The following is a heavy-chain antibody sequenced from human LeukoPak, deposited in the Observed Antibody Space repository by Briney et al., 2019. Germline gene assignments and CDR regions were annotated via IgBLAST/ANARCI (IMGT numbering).Heavy chain of an antibody. CDR1: AGSIRSYY. Sequence: SETLSLTCTVSAGSIRSYYWSWIRQPPGKGLEWIGYIYYSGSTNYHPSLKSRVTISVTTSKNQFSLKLSSVTAADTAVYYCAALDRSSWYFWFDPWGQGTLVTVSS. V-gene: IGHV4-59*01. CDR3: AALDRSSWYFWFDP. J-gene: IGHJ5*02. D-gene: IGHD6-13*01. CDR2: IYYSGST.